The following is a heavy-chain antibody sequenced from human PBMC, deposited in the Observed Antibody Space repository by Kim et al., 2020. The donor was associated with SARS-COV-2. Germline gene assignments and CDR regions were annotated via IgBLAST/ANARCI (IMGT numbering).Heavy chain of an antibody. CDR2: DSGGRT. D-gene: IGHD6-25*01. Sequence: DSGGRTYYADSVKGRFTISRDNSKNTLYLQMNSLRAEDTAVYYCANARLSWGQGTLVTVSS. V-gene: IGHV3-23*01. J-gene: IGHJ5*02. CDR3: ANARLS.